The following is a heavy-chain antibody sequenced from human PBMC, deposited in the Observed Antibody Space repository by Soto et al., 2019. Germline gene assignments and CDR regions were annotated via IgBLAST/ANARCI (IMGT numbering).Heavy chain of an antibody. J-gene: IGHJ4*02. D-gene: IGHD6-19*01. V-gene: IGHV4-34*01. CDR2: INHSGST. Sequence: QVQLQQWGAGLLKPSATLSLTCSVYGGAFSGYYWSWIRQTQGKGLECIGEINHSGSTNYNPSLKSRVTISVDTSQNHFSLKLSAVTAADTAVYYWARERRRSSGWYLRGYLDYCGQGTLVTVSS. CDR1: GGAFSGYY. CDR3: ARERRRSSGWYLRGYLDY.